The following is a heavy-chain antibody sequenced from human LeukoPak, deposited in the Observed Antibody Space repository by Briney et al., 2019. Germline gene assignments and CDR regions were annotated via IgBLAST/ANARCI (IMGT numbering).Heavy chain of an antibody. CDR2: ISSSSSYI. J-gene: IGHJ4*02. CDR1: GFTFSSYS. D-gene: IGHD6-13*01. Sequence: GGSLRLSCAASGFTFSSYSMNWVPQAPGKGLEWVSSISSSSSYIYYADSVKGRFTISRDNAKNSLYLQMNSLRAEDTAVYYCAREILAAAGTSDYWGQGTLVTVSS. V-gene: IGHV3-21*01. CDR3: AREILAAAGTSDY.